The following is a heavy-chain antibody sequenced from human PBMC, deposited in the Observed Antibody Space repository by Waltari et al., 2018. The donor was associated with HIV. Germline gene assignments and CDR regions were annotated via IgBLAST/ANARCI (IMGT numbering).Heavy chain of an antibody. CDR3: SRSESSTWANLDF. D-gene: IGHD3-10*01. CDR1: GYTFGAYN. J-gene: IGHJ4*02. Sequence: QVQLVQSGTEVRNPGASVTVACRTSGYTFGAYNLPWGRRAPGEGFEWVGGINPGNGDTDYAQKFQGWGTMTKGTSSNTVYLTLNRLRSDDTAIYYCSRSESSTWANLDFWGQGTLVSVSS. V-gene: IGHV1-2*04. CDR2: INPGNGDT.